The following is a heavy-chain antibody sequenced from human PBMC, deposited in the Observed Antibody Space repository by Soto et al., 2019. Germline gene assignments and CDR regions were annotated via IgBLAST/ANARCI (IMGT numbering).Heavy chain of an antibody. CDR3: ARDREIQLWPDEDYYGMDV. CDR1: GFTFSSYA. Sequence: QVQLVESGGGVVQPGRSLRLSCAASGFTFSSYAMHWVRQAPGKGLEWVAVISYDGSNKYYADSVKGRFTISRDNSKNTPYLQMNSLRAEDTAVYYCARDREIQLWPDEDYYGMDVWGQGTTVTVSS. J-gene: IGHJ6*02. V-gene: IGHV3-30-3*01. CDR2: ISYDGSNK. D-gene: IGHD5-18*01.